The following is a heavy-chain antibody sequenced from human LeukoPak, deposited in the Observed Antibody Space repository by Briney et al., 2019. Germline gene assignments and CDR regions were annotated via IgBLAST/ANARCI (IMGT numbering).Heavy chain of an antibody. D-gene: IGHD2-15*01. Sequence: ASVKVSCKASGYTFTGYYMHWVRQAPGQGLEWMGWINPNSGGTNCAQKFQGRVTMTRDTSISTAYMELSRLRSDDTAVYYCARAEFVVESWFDPWGQGTLVTVSS. J-gene: IGHJ5*02. CDR2: INPNSGGT. CDR3: ARAEFVVESWFDP. CDR1: GYTFTGYY. V-gene: IGHV1-2*02.